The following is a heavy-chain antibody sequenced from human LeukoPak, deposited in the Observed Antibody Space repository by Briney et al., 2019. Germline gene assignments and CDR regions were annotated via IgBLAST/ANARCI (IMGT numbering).Heavy chain of an antibody. CDR1: GFTFSSYG. CDR3: ARDGTIVVRAFDI. Sequence: GGSLRLSCAASGFTFSSYGMHWVRQAPGKGLEWVAVIWYDGSNKYYADSVKGRFTISRDNSKNTLYLQMNSLRAEDTAVYYCARDGTIVVRAFDIWGQGTMVTVSS. D-gene: IGHD2-2*01. V-gene: IGHV3-33*01. J-gene: IGHJ3*02. CDR2: IWYDGSNK.